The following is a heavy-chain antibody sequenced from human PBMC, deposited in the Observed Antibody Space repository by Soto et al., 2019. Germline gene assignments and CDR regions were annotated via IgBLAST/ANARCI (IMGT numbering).Heavy chain of an antibody. Sequence: GGSMRLSCAASGFTFDDYAMHWVRQAPGKGLEWVSGISWNSGSIGYADSVKGRFTISRDNAKNSLYLQINSLRAEDTALYYCAKDKAYYYGSGSYYNYWGQGTLVTVSS. CDR1: GFTFDDYA. CDR3: AKDKAYYYGSGSYYNY. CDR2: ISWNSGSI. V-gene: IGHV3-9*01. J-gene: IGHJ4*02. D-gene: IGHD3-10*01.